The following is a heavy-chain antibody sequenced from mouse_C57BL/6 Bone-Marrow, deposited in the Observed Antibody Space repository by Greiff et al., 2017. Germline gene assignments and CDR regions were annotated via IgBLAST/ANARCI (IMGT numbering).Heavy chain of an antibody. V-gene: IGHV1-42*01. D-gene: IGHD1-1*01. Sequence: EVQLQQSGPELVKPGASVKISCKASGYSFTGYYMNWVKQSPEKSLEWIGEINPSTGGTTYNQKFKAKATLTVDKTSSTAYMQLKSLTSEDSAVYNCARDILYYFGSSYCDYWGQGTTLTVSS. CDR1: GYSFTGYY. CDR3: ARDILYYFGSSYCDY. J-gene: IGHJ2*01. CDR2: INPSTGGT.